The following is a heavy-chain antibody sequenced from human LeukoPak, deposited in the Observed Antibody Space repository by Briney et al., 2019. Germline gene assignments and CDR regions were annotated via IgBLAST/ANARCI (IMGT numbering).Heavy chain of an antibody. J-gene: IGHJ6*02. Sequence: GGSLRLSCAASGFTFSTYGMHWVRQAPGKGLEWVAVIWYDGSIKYYAGSVKGRFTFSRDNSKSTMYLQMNSLRAEDTAVYYCARIACTGGNCKPYYYYGLDVWGQGTTVTVSS. CDR2: IWYDGSIK. CDR3: ARIACTGGNCKPYYYYGLDV. V-gene: IGHV3-33*01. D-gene: IGHD2-8*02. CDR1: GFTFSTYG.